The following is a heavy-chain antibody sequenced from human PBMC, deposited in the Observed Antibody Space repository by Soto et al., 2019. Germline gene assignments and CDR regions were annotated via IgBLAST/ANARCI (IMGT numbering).Heavy chain of an antibody. Sequence: VQLVESGGGVVQPGRSLRLSCAASGFTFSDYAMHWVRQAPGKGLEWVAVVSHDGRNTHYADSVKGRFTISRDSSKNTVSRETTSVRAEDTAVYYCAKGGRQWLVTSDFNYWGQGALVTVSS. D-gene: IGHD6-19*01. CDR2: VSHDGRNT. V-gene: IGHV3-30*18. CDR1: GFTFSDYA. J-gene: IGHJ4*02. CDR3: AKGGRQWLVTSDFNY.